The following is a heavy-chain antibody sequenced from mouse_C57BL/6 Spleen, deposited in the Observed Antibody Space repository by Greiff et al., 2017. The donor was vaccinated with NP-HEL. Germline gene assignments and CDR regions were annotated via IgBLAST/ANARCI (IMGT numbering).Heavy chain of an antibody. D-gene: IGHD2-5*01. Sequence: EVQLQESGGGLVQPGGSLSLSCAASGFTFTDYYMSWVRQPPGKALEWLGFIRNKANGYTTEYSASVKGRFTISRDNSQSILYLQMNALRAEDSATYYCARFYSRGAMDYWGQGTSVTVSS. CDR3: ARFYSRGAMDY. V-gene: IGHV7-3*01. CDR2: IRNKANGYTT. J-gene: IGHJ4*01. CDR1: GFTFTDYY.